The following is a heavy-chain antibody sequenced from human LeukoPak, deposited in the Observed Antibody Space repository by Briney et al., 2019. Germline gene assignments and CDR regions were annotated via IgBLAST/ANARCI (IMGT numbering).Heavy chain of an antibody. CDR3: ARVRSSFACSSTSCFNWFDP. CDR2: IYTSGST. J-gene: IGHJ5*02. D-gene: IGHD2-2*01. CDR1: GGSISSYY. V-gene: IGHV4-4*07. Sequence: PSEILSLTCTVSGGSISSYYWSWIRQPAGKGLEWIGRIYTSGSTNYNPSLKSRVTMSVDTSKNQFSLKLSSVTAADTAVYYCARVRSSFACSSTSCFNWFDPWGQGTLVTVSS.